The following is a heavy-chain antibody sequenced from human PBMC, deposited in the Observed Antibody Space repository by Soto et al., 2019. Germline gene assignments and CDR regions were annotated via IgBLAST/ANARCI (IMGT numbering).Heavy chain of an antibody. CDR2: IYWDDDK. CDR3: AHIVVAGLGYYFDY. V-gene: IGHV2-5*02. J-gene: IGHJ4*02. CDR1: GFSLSSTRMA. Sequence: QITLKESGPTLVKPTQTLTLTCTFSGFSLSSTRMAVGWIRQPPGKALEWLALIYWDDDKRYSPFLKSRLTLTKDTSKNPMVLTMSNMDPVDTAGYYCAHIVVAGLGYYFDYWGQGTLVTVSS. D-gene: IGHD6-19*01.